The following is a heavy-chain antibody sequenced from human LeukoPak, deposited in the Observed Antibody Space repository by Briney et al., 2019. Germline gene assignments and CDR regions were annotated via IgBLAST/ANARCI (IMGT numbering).Heavy chain of an antibody. CDR1: GFNVNNAW. CDR2: IKSKTDGGTT. CDR3: TTDRPPVTTSSYYFDY. D-gene: IGHD4-17*01. J-gene: IGHJ4*02. V-gene: IGHV3-15*07. Sequence: PGGSLRLSCAASGFNVNNAWMNWVRQAPGKGLEWVGRIKSKTDGGTTDYAAPVKGRFTISRDDSKNTLYLQMNSLKTEDTAVYYCTTDRPPVTTSSYYFDYWGQGTLVTVSS.